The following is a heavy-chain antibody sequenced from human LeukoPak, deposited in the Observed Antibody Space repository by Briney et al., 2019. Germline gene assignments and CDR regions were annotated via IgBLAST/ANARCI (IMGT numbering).Heavy chain of an antibody. D-gene: IGHD6-19*01. Sequence: GGSLRLSCAASGFTFNKDGMSWVRQAPGKGLEWVSTVNENGAEPHYADSVKGRFTISRDNSKNSVLLQMNSLRAGDTALYYCTKGDGGWYPIDYWGQGTLVIVSS. J-gene: IGHJ4*02. CDR1: GFTFNKDG. CDR2: VNENGAEP. CDR3: TKGDGGWYPIDY. V-gene: IGHV3-23*01.